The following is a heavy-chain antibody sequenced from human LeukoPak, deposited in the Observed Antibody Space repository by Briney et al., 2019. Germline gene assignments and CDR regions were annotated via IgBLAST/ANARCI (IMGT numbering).Heavy chain of an antibody. V-gene: IGHV1-46*01. Sequence: ASVKVSCKASGYTFTSYYMHWVRQAPGQGLEWMGIINPSGGSTSYAQKFQGRVTMTRDMSTSTVYMELSSLRPEDTAVYYCARSRAISSWGPPDSKWALDYWGQGTLVTVSS. D-gene: IGHD6-13*01. CDR3: ARSRAISSWGPPDSKWALDY. CDR1: GYTFTSYY. J-gene: IGHJ4*02. CDR2: INPSGGST.